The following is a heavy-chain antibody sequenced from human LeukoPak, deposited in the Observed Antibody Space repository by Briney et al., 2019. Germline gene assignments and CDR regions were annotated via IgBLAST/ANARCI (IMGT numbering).Heavy chain of an antibody. J-gene: IGHJ6*04. CDR3: ARLCSSTSCYPHYYYGMDV. CDR1: GYTFTSYG. Sequence: ASVKLSCKAAGYTFTSYGISWVRQAPGQGLEWMGWISAYNGNTNYAQKLQGRVTMTTDTSTSTAYMELRSLRSDDTAVYYCARLCSSTSCYPHYYYGMDVWGKGTTVTVSS. D-gene: IGHD2-2*01. V-gene: IGHV1-18*04. CDR2: ISAYNGNT.